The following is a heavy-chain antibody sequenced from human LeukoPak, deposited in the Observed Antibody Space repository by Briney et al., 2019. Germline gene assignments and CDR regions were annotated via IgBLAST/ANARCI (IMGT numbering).Heavy chain of an antibody. CDR1: GYSISSGDY. J-gene: IGHJ4*02. CDR2: IYHSGST. D-gene: IGHD3-22*01. V-gene: IGHV4-38-2*01. CDR3: VRHRYYYDSSGYAFDQ. Sequence: WETLSLTCAVSGYSISSGDYWGWIRQSPGKGLEWIGSIYHSGSTYYNPSLKSRVTISVDTSKNQFSLKLSSVTAADTAVYYCVRHRYYYDSSGYAFDQWAQGTLVTVSS.